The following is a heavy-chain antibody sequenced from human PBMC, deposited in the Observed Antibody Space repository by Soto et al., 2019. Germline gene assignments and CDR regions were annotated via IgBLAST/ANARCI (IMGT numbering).Heavy chain of an antibody. V-gene: IGHV4-39*01. Sequence: QLQLQESGPGLVKPSETLSLTCTVSGGSISSSSYYWGWIRQPPGKGLEWIGSIYYSGSTYYNPSLKSRVTISVDTSKNQFSLKLSSVTAADTAVYYCARHGEQQLVVFQWGQGTLVTVSS. CDR1: GGSISSSSYY. CDR2: IYYSGST. J-gene: IGHJ4*02. D-gene: IGHD6-13*01. CDR3: ARHGEQQLVVFQ.